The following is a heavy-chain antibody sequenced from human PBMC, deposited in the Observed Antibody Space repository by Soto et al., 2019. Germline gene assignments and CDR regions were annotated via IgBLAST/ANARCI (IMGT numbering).Heavy chain of an antibody. Sequence: EVQLVESGGGLIQPGGSLRLSFAASGFTFSSSEMYWVRQAPGKGLEWVSYIHPSGQPIFYADSVKGRFTISRDNAKNSLYLQRSSLRAEDSAVYYCARRASRWGQGTMVTVSS. CDR2: IHPSGQPI. D-gene: IGHD1-26*01. CDR1: GFTFSSSE. V-gene: IGHV3-48*03. CDR3: ARRASR. J-gene: IGHJ3*01.